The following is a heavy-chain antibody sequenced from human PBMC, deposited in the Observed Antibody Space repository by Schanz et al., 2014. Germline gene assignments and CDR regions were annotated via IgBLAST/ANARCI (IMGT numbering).Heavy chain of an antibody. V-gene: IGHV3-21*01. CDR3: ARGRSLGWCDY. D-gene: IGHD2-21*01. Sequence: EVQLVESGGGLVKPWGSLRLSCAASGFTFSSYSMNWVRQAPGKGLEWVSSISRSSSSIYYADSVKGRFTISRDNAKTSLYLQMHSLRAEDTAVYYCARGRSLGWCDYWGQGTLVTVSS. CDR1: GFTFSSYS. J-gene: IGHJ4*02. CDR2: ISRSSSSI.